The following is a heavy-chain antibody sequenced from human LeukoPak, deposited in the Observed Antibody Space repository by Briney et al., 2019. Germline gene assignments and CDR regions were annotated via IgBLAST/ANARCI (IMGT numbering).Heavy chain of an antibody. V-gene: IGHV4-59*08. Sequence: SETLSLTCTVSGGSISSYYWSWIRQPPGKGLEWIGYIYYSGSTNYNPSLKSRVTISVDTSKNQFSLKLSSVTAADTAVYYCARHGLLYYDFWSGTYYFDYWGQGTLVAVSS. CDR1: GGSISSYY. CDR2: IYYSGST. CDR3: ARHGLLYYDFWSGTYYFDY. J-gene: IGHJ4*02. D-gene: IGHD3-3*01.